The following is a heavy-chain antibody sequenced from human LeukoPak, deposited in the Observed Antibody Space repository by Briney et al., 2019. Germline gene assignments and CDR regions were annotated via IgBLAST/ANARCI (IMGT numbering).Heavy chain of an antibody. CDR1: VFTFDDYA. V-gene: IGHV3-43*02. J-gene: IGHJ4*02. CDR2: ISGDGGRT. Sequence: PGGSLRLSCAASVFTFDDYAMHWVPQAPGRGLRGVFLISGDGGRTYYADSVKGRFTISRDNSKNSLYLQMNSLRTEDTALYYCAKDSSVVQLWDYFDYWGQGTLVTVSS. CDR3: AKDSSVVQLWDYFDY. D-gene: IGHD5-18*01.